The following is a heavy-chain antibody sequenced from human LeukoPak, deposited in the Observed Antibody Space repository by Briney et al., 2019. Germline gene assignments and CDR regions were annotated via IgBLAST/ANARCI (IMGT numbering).Heavy chain of an antibody. CDR1: GYTFSGHY. J-gene: IGHJ3*02. Sequence: ASVKVSCKASGYTFSGHYLHWVRQAPGQGLEWMGWISAYNGNTNYAQKLQGRVTMTTDTSTSTAYMELRSLRSDDTAVYYCARALAWDIVVVPAAQSDAFDIWGQGTMVTVSS. V-gene: IGHV1-18*04. CDR3: ARALAWDIVVVPAAQSDAFDI. CDR2: ISAYNGNT. D-gene: IGHD2-2*01.